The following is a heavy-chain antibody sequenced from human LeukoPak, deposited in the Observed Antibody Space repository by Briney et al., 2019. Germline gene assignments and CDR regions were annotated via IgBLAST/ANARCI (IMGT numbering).Heavy chain of an antibody. CDR2: INPSGGST. CDR3: ARGRNNYGDNDGFDY. CDR1: GYTFTSYY. D-gene: IGHD4-17*01. V-gene: IGHV1-46*01. Sequence: GASVKVSCKASGYTFTSYYMHWVRQAPGQGLEWMGIINPSGGSTSYAQKFQGRVTRTRDTSTSTVYMELSSLRSEDTAVYYCARGRNNYGDNDGFDYWGQGTLVTVSS. J-gene: IGHJ4*02.